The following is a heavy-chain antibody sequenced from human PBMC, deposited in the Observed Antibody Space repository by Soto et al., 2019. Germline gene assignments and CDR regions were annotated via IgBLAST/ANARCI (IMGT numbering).Heavy chain of an antibody. CDR2: ISGSGGST. J-gene: IGHJ4*02. CDR3: AKDDGSSYYSLAY. CDR1: GFTFRSYG. V-gene: IGHV3-23*01. D-gene: IGHD3-22*01. Sequence: EVQLLDSGGGLVQPGGFLRLSCAASGFTFRSYGMNWVRQAPGKGLEWVSAISGSGGSTYYADSVKGRFTISRDNSKKTLYLQMDSRRAEDTAIYYCAKDDGSSYYSLAYWGQGTLVTVSS.